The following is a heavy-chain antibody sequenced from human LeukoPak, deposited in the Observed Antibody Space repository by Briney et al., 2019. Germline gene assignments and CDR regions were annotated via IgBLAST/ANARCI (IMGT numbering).Heavy chain of an antibody. CDR3: ARDRSGFGELLTPGYFDY. D-gene: IGHD3-10*01. V-gene: IGHV1-46*01. CDR1: GYTFTSYH. Sequence: ASVKVSCKASGYTFTSYHMHWVRQAPGQGLEWMGIINPSGGSTSYAQKFQGRVTMTRDTSTSTVYMELSSLRSEDTAVYYCARDRSGFGELLTPGYFDYWGQGTLVTVSS. CDR2: INPSGGST. J-gene: IGHJ4*02.